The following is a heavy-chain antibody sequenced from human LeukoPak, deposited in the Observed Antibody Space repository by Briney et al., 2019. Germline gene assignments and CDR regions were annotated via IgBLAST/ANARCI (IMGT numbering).Heavy chain of an antibody. V-gene: IGHV3-7*01. J-gene: IGHJ4*02. D-gene: IGHD3-3*01. CDR1: GFTFSSYY. Sequence: GGSLRLSCAASGFTFSSYYMSWVRQAPGKGLEWVANIKQDGSEKYYVDSVKGRFTISRDNAYNSLYLQMNSLRAEDTAVYYCTRAGAFWSGYSDYWGQGTLVTVSS. CDR2: IKQDGSEK. CDR3: TRAGAFWSGYSDY.